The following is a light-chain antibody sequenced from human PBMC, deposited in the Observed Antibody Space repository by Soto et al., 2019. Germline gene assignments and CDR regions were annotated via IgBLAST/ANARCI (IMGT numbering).Light chain of an antibody. J-gene: IGLJ1*01. CDR1: SSDVGNDNF. CDR2: EVS. CDR3: FSFTTTSNHV. V-gene: IGLV2-14*01. Sequence: ALTQPASVSGSPGQSITISCTGTSSDVGNDNFVSWYQHHPGKAPKLIIYEVSYRPSGVSHRFSGSKSGNTASLAISGLQVEDEAEYFCFSFTTTSNHVLGNGTKVTVL.